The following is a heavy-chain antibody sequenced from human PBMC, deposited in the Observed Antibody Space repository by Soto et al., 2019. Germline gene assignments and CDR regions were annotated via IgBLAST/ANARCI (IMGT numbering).Heavy chain of an antibody. Sequence: QVQLVESGGGVVQPGRSLRLSCTASGFTFSSYGMHWVRQAPGKGLEWVAVISYDGSNKYYADSVKGRFTISRDNSKNTLYLQMNSLRAEDTAVYQCASYPRYCSGGSCYWIDNYYSYGMDVWGQGTTVTVSS. CDR1: GFTFSSYG. CDR2: ISYDGSNK. V-gene: IGHV3-30*03. CDR3: ASYPRYCSGGSCYWIDNYYSYGMDV. D-gene: IGHD2-15*01. J-gene: IGHJ6*02.